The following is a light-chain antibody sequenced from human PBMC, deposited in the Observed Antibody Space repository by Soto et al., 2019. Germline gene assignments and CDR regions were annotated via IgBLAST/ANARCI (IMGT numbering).Light chain of an antibody. CDR1: QSISSW. V-gene: IGKV1-5*03. J-gene: IGKJ1*01. Sequence: DIQMTQSPSTLSASIGDRVTITCRASQSISSWLAWFQQKPGKAPKLLIYKASSLQSGVPSRFSGSGSGTEFTLTISILQPDDFATYYCQQYSTYPWTFGQGTKVEIK. CDR3: QQYSTYPWT. CDR2: KAS.